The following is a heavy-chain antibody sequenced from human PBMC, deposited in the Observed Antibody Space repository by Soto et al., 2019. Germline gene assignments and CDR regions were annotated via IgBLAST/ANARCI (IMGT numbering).Heavy chain of an antibody. V-gene: IGHV1-2*02. CDR1: GYTFTGYY. D-gene: IGHD3-9*01. CDR2: INPNSGGT. J-gene: IGHJ4*02. Sequence: ASVKVSCKASGYTFTGYYMHWVRQAPGQGLEWMGWINPNSGGTNYAQKFQGRVTMTRDTSISTAYMELSRLRSDDTAVYYCAREHYDILTGYYGLDYWGQVPPVTFST. CDR3: AREHYDILTGYYGLDY.